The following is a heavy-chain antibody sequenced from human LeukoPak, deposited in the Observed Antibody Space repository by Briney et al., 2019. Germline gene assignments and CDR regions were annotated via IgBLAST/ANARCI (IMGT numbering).Heavy chain of an antibody. CDR1: GGSFSGYY. J-gene: IGHJ6*03. Sequence: SETLSLTCAVYGGSFSGYYWSWIRQPPGKGLEWIGEINHSGSTNYNPSLKSRVTISVDTSKNQFSLKPSSVTAADTAVYYCARGAIVVVVAATLRYYYYYMDVWGKGTTVTVSS. CDR2: INHSGST. D-gene: IGHD2-15*01. CDR3: ARGAIVVVVAATLRYYYYYMDV. V-gene: IGHV4-34*01.